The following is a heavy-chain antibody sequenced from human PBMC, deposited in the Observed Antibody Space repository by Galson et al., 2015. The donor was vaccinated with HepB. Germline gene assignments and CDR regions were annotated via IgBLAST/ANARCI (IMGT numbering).Heavy chain of an antibody. D-gene: IGHD3-10*01. CDR1: GSTVSSNY. J-gene: IGHJ4*02. CDR3: AKGSNVLLWFGELVAQPGRLDY. Sequence: SLRLSCAASGSTVSSNYMSWVRQAPGKGLEWVSAISGSGGSTYYADSVKGRFTISRDNSKNTLYLQMNSLRAENTAVYYCAKGSNVLLWFGELVAQPGRLDYWGQGTLVTVSS. V-gene: IGHV3-23*01. CDR2: ISGSGGST.